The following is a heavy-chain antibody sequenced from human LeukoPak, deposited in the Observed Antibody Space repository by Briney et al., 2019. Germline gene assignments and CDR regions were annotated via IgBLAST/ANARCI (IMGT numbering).Heavy chain of an antibody. Sequence: PGGSLRLSCAASGFTFSSYSMNWVRQAPGKGLEWVSYISSSSSTIYYADSVKGRFTISRDNAKNSLYLQMNSLRAEDTAVYYCARDFWPGIAAAYVDYWGQGNLVTVSS. J-gene: IGHJ4*02. CDR1: GFTFSSYS. D-gene: IGHD6-13*01. CDR3: ARDFWPGIAAAYVDY. CDR2: ISSSSSTI. V-gene: IGHV3-48*01.